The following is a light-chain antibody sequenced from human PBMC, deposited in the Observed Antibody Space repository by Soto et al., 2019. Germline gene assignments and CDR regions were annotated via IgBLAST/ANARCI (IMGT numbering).Light chain of an antibody. J-gene: IGKJ1*01. CDR1: QSISSSY. CDR3: QQYGSSSWT. V-gene: IGKV3-20*01. Sequence: EIVLTQSPGTLSLTPGKRATLSCRASQSISSSYLAWYQQRPGQAPRLLIYGASSRATGIPDRFSGSGSGTEFTLTISRLEPEDFAVYYCQQYGSSSWTLGRGTKVDI. CDR2: GAS.